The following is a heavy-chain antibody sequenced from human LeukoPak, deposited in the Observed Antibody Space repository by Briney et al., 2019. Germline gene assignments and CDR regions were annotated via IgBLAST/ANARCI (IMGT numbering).Heavy chain of an antibody. Sequence: GGSLRLSCAASGFTVSSNYMNWVRQAPGKGLEWVSDIGSSENIISYANSVKGRFAISRDIAKNTLYLQMNSLRAEDTAVYYCAREAVAGAFDSWGQGTLVTVSS. J-gene: IGHJ4*02. V-gene: IGHV3-11*01. CDR3: AREAVAGAFDS. D-gene: IGHD6-19*01. CDR1: GFTVSSNY. CDR2: IGSSENII.